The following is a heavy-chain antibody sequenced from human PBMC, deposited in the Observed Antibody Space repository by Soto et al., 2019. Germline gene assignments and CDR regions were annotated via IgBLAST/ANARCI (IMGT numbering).Heavy chain of an antibody. CDR2: INHSGST. CDR3: ARGEQYYDILTGYYIPLGYFDY. Sequence: ETLSLTCAVYGGSFSGYYWSWIRQPPGKGLEWIGEINHSGSTNYNPSLKSRVTISVDTSKNQFSLKLSSVTAADTAVYYCARGEQYYDILTGYYIPLGYFDYWGQGTLVTVSS. CDR1: GGSFSGYY. J-gene: IGHJ4*02. V-gene: IGHV4-34*01. D-gene: IGHD3-9*01.